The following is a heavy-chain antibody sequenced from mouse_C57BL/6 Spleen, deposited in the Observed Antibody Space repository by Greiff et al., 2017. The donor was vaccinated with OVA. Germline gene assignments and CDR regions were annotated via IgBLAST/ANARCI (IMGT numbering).Heavy chain of an antibody. Sequence: QVQLQQSGAELVRPGSSVKLSCKASGYTFTSYWMHWVKQRPIQGLEWIGNIDPSDSETHYNQKFKDKATLTVDKSSSTAYMQLSSLTSEDSAVYYCARGDSSGYVAYWGQGTLVTVSA. D-gene: IGHD3-2*02. CDR2: IDPSDSET. V-gene: IGHV1-52*01. CDR1: GYTFTSYW. CDR3: ARGDSSGYVAY. J-gene: IGHJ3*01.